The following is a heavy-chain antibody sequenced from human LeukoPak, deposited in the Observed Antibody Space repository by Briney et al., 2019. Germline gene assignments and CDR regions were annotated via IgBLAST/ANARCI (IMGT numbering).Heavy chain of an antibody. CDR3: ARDSGGYSYVNGRFNWFDP. Sequence: ASVKVSCKASGCTFSSYAISGVRQAPGQGLEGMGGIIPIFGTANYAQKSHGRVTITADESTSTAYMELSRLSSQDTAVYYCARDSGGYSYVNGRFNWFDPWGQGTLVTVSS. V-gene: IGHV1-69*13. CDR2: IIPIFGTA. J-gene: IGHJ5*02. D-gene: IGHD5-18*01. CDR1: GCTFSSYA.